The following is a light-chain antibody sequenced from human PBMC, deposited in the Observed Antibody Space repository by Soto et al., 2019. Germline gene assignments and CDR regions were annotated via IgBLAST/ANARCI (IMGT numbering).Light chain of an antibody. V-gene: IGLV2-23*02. CDR1: NSDVGNYNH. J-gene: IGLJ2*01. CDR3: CSFARSSTWI. Sequence: QSALTQPASVSGSPGQSITISCTGTNSDVGNYNHVSWYQQHPGKAPKLMIYEVSKRPSGVSNRFSGSKTANTASLTISGLQAEDEAVYYCCSFARSSTWIFGGGTKLTVL. CDR2: EVS.